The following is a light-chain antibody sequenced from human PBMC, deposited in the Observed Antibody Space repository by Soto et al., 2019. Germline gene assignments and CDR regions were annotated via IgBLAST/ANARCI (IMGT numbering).Light chain of an antibody. CDR2: DVS. CDR1: SGDVGGYNY. Sequence: QAVVTQPASVSGSPGQSITISCTGTSGDVGGYNYVSWYQQHPGKAPKLMIFDVSNRPSGVSNRFSGSKSGNTASLTISGLQPEDEADYYCSSYIGNSLGVFGAGTKLTVL. V-gene: IGLV2-14*01. J-gene: IGLJ1*01. CDR3: SSYIGNSLGV.